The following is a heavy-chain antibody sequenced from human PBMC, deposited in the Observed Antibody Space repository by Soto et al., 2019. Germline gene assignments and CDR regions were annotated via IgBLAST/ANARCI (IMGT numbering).Heavy chain of an antibody. Sequence: QVQLVESGGGVVQPGTSLRLSCAASGFTFSRYGMHWVRRAPGKGLEWVTVISYDGSNKYYADSVRGRFTVSRDSSKNTLYLQMNSLRAEDTAVYYCAKALSSGRYYYYGMDVWGQGTTVTVSS. J-gene: IGHJ6*02. CDR1: GFTFSRYG. CDR3: AKALSSGRYYYYGMDV. CDR2: ISYDGSNK. D-gene: IGHD6-19*01. V-gene: IGHV3-30*18.